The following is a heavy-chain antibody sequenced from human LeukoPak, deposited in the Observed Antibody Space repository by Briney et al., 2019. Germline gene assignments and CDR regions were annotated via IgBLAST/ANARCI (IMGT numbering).Heavy chain of an antibody. CDR3: ARVTSGYSSPPDY. Sequence: ASVKVSCKASGYTFTSYYIHWVRQAPGQGLEWMGIINPSGGSSSYAQKFQGRVTMTRDTSKSTVYMELSSLRSEDTAVYYCARVTSGYSSPPDYWGQGTLVTVSS. V-gene: IGHV1-46*01. D-gene: IGHD6-13*01. CDR1: GYTFTSYY. CDR2: INPSGGSS. J-gene: IGHJ4*02.